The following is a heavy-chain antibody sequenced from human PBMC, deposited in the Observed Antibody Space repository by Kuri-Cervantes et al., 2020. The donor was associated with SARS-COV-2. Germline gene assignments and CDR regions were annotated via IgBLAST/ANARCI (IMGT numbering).Heavy chain of an antibody. CDR2: VGGKANNYAT. Sequence: GGSLTLSCGVSGFLCSASAIHWVRQASGKGLEWVGRVGGKANNYATAYAASVKGRFTISRDDSKNMAYLQMNSLKAEDTAVYYCAREEVLAVAGTGGFDYWGQGTLVTVSS. D-gene: IGHD6-19*01. CDR1: GFLCSASA. V-gene: IGHV3-73*01. CDR3: AREEVLAVAGTGGFDY. J-gene: IGHJ4*02.